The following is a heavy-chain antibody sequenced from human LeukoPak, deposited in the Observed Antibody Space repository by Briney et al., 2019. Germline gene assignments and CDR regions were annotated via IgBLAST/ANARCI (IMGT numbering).Heavy chain of an antibody. CDR3: AREGSSSSVYFDY. CDR2: INPNSGGT. V-gene: IGHV1-2*06. CDR1: GYTFTGYY. Sequence: ASVKVSCKASGYTFTGYYMHWVRQAPGQGLEWMGRINPNSGGTNYAQKFQGRVTMTRDTSISTAYMELSRLRSDDTAVYYCAREGSSSSVYFDYWGQGTLVTVSS. D-gene: IGHD6-6*01. J-gene: IGHJ4*02.